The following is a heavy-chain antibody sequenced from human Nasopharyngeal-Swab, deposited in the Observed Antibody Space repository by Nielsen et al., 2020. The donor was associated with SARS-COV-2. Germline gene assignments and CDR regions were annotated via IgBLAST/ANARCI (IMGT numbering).Heavy chain of an antibody. V-gene: IGHV2-5*02. CDR2: IYWDDDK. Sequence: SGPTLVTPTQTLTLTCTFSGFSLTSRGVGVGWIRQPPGKALEWLALIYWDDDKLYRPSLKTRLTITKDTSKNQVVLTMNNMDPEDTGTDYCAHRVPSTWEGDWFDTWGQGTLVSVSS. CDR3: AHRVPSTWEGDWFDT. CDR1: GFSLTSRGVG. D-gene: IGHD1-26*01. J-gene: IGHJ5*02.